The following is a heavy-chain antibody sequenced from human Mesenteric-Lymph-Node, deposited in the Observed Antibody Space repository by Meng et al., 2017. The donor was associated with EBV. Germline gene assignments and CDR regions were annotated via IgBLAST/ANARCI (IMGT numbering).Heavy chain of an antibody. D-gene: IGHD2-21*01. Sequence: QGAVGLSRVGGKQPGSSVKVSCKASGGIFSSYAISWVRQAPGQGLEWMGGTIPVLGTTTYAQSFQGRVAITAADESTTTVYMEVRSLKPEDTAIYFCTSGSGTYSPFAFWGQGTLVTVSS. J-gene: IGHJ4*02. CDR2: TIPVLGTT. CDR3: TSGSGTYSPFAF. V-gene: IGHV1-69*01. CDR1: GGIFSSYA.